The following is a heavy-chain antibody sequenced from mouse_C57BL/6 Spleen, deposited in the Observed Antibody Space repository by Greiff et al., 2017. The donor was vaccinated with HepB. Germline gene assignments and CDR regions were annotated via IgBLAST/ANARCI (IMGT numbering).Heavy chain of an antibody. CDR1: GFTFSDYG. CDR2: ISSGSSTI. J-gene: IGHJ4*01. D-gene: IGHD1-1*01. Sequence: DVMLVESGGGLVKPGGSLKLSCAASGFTFSDYGMHWVRQAPEKGLEWVAYISSGSSTIYYADTVKGRFTISRDNAKNTLFLQMTSLRSEDTAMYYCARPGYGRAMDYWGQGTSVTVSS. V-gene: IGHV5-17*01. CDR3: ARPGYGRAMDY.